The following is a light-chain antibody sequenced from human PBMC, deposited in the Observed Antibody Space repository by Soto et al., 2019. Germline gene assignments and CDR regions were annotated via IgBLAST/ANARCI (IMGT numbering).Light chain of an antibody. CDR3: QPANSFPIT. CDR1: QGISSW. CDR2: AAS. J-gene: IGKJ5*01. Sequence: DIQMTQSPSSMSDSVGDRVTIXXRASQGISSWLAWYQQKPGKAPKLXIYAASSLQSGVPSRFSGSGAGTDFTLTISSLQPEDFATYYCQPANSFPITFGQGTRLEIK. V-gene: IGKV1D-12*01.